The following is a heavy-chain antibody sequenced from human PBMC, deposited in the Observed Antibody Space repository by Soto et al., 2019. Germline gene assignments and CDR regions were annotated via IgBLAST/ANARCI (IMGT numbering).Heavy chain of an antibody. J-gene: IGHJ6*02. D-gene: IGHD2-8*01. CDR1: GGSISSDGYY. CDR2: ISNSGRT. CDR3: ARDWAGVRGSYGMDV. Sequence: QVQLQESGPGLVKPSQTLSLTCIVSGGSISSDGYYWTWIRQHPGKGLEWIGYISNSGRTYYNPSRATRLTISMDTSKNHVALQVRSVTAADTAVFYCARDWAGVRGSYGMDVWGQGTTVTVSS. V-gene: IGHV4-31*03.